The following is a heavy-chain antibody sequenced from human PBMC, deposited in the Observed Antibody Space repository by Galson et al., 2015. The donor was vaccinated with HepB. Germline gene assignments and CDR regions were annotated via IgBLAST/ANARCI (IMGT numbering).Heavy chain of an antibody. CDR1: GGTFSSYT. V-gene: IGHV1-69*04. J-gene: IGHJ4*02. Sequence: SVKVSCKASGGTFSSYTISWVRQAPGQGLEWMGRIIPILGIANYAQKFQGRVTITADKSTSTAYMELSSLRSEDTAVYYCARDQRGSYHGADLDYWGQGTLVTVSS. CDR2: IIPILGIA. D-gene: IGHD1-26*01. CDR3: ARDQRGSYHGADLDY.